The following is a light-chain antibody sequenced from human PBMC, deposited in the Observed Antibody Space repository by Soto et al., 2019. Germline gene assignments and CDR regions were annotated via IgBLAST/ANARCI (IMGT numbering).Light chain of an antibody. CDR1: QSVSIN. CDR2: GAS. Sequence: IVLTQSPGTLSLYSGEIATLSCRASQSVSINVPWYHHKPGQAPRLLIYGASTRATGIPARFSGSGSGTDFTLTIRSLEPEDFAVYYCHQRSNWPPLNCGGGTKGDI. CDR3: HQRSNWPPLN. V-gene: IGKV3-11*01. J-gene: IGKJ4*01.